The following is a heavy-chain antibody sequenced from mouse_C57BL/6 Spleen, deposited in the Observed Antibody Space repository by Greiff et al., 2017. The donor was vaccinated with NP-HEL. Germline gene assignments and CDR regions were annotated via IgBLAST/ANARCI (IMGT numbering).Heavy chain of an antibody. Sequence: QVQLQQPGAELVKPGASVKMSCKASGYTFTSYWLTWVKQRPGHGLAWLGDIYPGSGSPNYNEKFTSQATLTVATSSSTAYMQLSSLTSEDSAVYYCARYDGNYPFFDYWGQGTTLTVSS. CDR3: ARYDGNYPFFDY. CDR2: IYPGSGSP. CDR1: GYTFTSYW. V-gene: IGHV1-55*01. D-gene: IGHD2-3*01. J-gene: IGHJ2*01.